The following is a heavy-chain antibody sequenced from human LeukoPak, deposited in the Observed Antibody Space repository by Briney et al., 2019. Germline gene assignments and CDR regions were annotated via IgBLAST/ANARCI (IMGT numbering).Heavy chain of an antibody. CDR1: GYTFTSYA. J-gene: IGHJ4*02. CDR3: ARDRIPDTAMVPHFDY. D-gene: IGHD5-18*01. CDR2: INAGNGNT. V-gene: IGHV1-3*01. Sequence: ASVKVSCKASGYTFTSYAMHWVRQAPGQRLEWMGWINAGNGNTKYSQKFQGRVTMTTDTSTSTAYMELRSLRSDDTAVYYCARDRIPDTAMVPHFDYWGQGTLVTVSS.